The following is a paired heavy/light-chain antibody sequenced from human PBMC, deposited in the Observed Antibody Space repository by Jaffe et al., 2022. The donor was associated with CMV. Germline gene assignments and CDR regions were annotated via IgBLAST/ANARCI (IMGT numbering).Heavy chain of an antibody. CDR2: VFYTGST. Sequence: QLQLQESGPGLVKPSETLSLTCTVSGDSIASSSYYWGWIRQPPGKGLEWIGSVFYTGSTYYNPSLKSRVTISADTSKNQLSLRLSSVAAADTALYYCAGPRSGGTWGYFDYWGQGTPVTVSS. V-gene: IGHV4-39*01. D-gene: IGHD2-15*01. CDR1: GDSIASSSYY. CDR3: AGPRSGGTWGYFDY. J-gene: IGHJ4*02.
Light chain of an antibody. CDR1: QDISNS. CDR3: QQYDNLPYT. V-gene: IGKV1-33*01. Sequence: DIQMTQSPSSLSASVGDRVTITCQASQDISNSLNWYQQKPGKAPKLLIYDVSNLETGVPSRFSGSGSRTDFTVIISNLQPEDIATYYCQQYDNLPYTFGQGTKLELK. CDR2: DVS. J-gene: IGKJ2*01.